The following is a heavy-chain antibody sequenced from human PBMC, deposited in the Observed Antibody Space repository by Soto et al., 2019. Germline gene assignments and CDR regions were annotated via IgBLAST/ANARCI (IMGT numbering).Heavy chain of an antibody. CDR2: IGSGTQIK. CDR1: GFSFSDYS. V-gene: IGHV3-48*01. Sequence: EVQLVESGGDLVQIGGSLRLSCAASGFSFSDYSINWVRQAPGKGLEWVAYIGSGTQIKYYADSVKGRFTISRDNDQNSLFLQMNSLRAEDTAVYFCARDMTGRYCPDYWGQGTLVTVSS. CDR3: ARDMTGRYCPDY. J-gene: IGHJ4*02. D-gene: IGHD1-26*01.